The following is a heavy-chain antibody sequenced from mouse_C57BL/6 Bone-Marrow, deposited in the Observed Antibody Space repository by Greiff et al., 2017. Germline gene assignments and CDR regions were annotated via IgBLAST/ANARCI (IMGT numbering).Heavy chain of an antibody. CDR1: GYTFTNYW. CDR3: AGYYGSTLFDY. V-gene: IGHV1-63*01. Sequence: VQLQQSGAELVRPGTSVKMSCKASGYTFTNYWIGWVKQRPGHGLEWIGDIYPGGGYTNYNEKFKGKATLTADKSSSTAYMQFSSLTSEDSAVYYGAGYYGSTLFDYWGQGTTLTVSS. J-gene: IGHJ2*01. CDR2: IYPGGGYT. D-gene: IGHD1-1*01.